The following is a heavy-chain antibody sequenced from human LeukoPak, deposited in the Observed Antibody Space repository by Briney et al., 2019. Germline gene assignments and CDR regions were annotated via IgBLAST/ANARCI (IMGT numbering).Heavy chain of an antibody. V-gene: IGHV4-34*01. J-gene: IGHJ4*02. CDR3: ARVRGAVYYYGSGSYNYFDY. CDR2: INHSGST. CDR1: GGSFSGYY. Sequence: SETLSLTRAVYGGSFSGYYWSWIRQPPGKGLEWIGEINHSGSTNYNPSLKSRVTISVDTSKNQFSLKLSSVTAADTAAYYCARVRGAVYYYGSGSYNYFDYWGQGTLVTVSS. D-gene: IGHD3-10*01.